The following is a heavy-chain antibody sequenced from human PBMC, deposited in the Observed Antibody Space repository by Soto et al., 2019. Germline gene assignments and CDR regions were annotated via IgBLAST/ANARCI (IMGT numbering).Heavy chain of an antibody. V-gene: IGHV3-30*18. D-gene: IGHD3-22*01. Sequence: GGSLRLSCAASGFTFSSYGMHWVRQAPGKGLEWVAVISYDGSNKYYADSVKGRFTISRDNSKNTLYLQMNSLRAEDTAVYYCAKLVYYDSSGYSSNYYGMDVWGQGTTVTVSS. CDR3: AKLVYYDSSGYSSNYYGMDV. J-gene: IGHJ6*02. CDR2: ISYDGSNK. CDR1: GFTFSSYG.